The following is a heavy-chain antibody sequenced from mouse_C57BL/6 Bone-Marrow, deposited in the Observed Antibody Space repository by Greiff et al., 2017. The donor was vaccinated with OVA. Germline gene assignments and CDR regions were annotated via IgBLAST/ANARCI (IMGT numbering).Heavy chain of an antibody. CDR1: GYTFTSYW. Sequence: VQLQQSGAELVKPGASVKLSCKASGYTFTSYWMHWVKQRPGQGLEWIGMIHPNSGSTNYNEKFKGKATLTADKSSSTAYMQLSSLTSEDSAVYFCARGGYCDVWGTGTTVTVSS. CDR2: IHPNSGST. V-gene: IGHV1-64*01. CDR3: ARGGYCDV. J-gene: IGHJ1*03.